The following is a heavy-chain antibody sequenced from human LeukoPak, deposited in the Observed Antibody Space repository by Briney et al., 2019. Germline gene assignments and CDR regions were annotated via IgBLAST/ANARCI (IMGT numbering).Heavy chain of an antibody. Sequence: SLTLSSPPAASTASSYTTSCVRQAAENVLEWDSAIIASGHNTYYAESVKRRFTISRDTSKNTLYLQMNRLRAEDTAVYYCAKDRIDYDFWSGYPHTGYYYYYMDDWGKGTTVTVSS. CDR2: IIASGHNT. V-gene: IGHV3-23*01. D-gene: IGHD3-3*01. CDR3: AKDRIDYDFWSGYPHTGYYYYYMDD. J-gene: IGHJ6*03. CDR1: ASTASSYT.